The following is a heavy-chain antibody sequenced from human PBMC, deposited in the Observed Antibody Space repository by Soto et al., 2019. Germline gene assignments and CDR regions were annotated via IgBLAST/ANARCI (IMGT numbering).Heavy chain of an antibody. CDR2: IKQDGSEK. V-gene: IGHV3-7*05. D-gene: IGHD6-13*01. Sequence: GGSLRLSCAASGFTFSSYWMSWVRQAPGKGLEWVANIKQDGSEKYYVDSVKGRFTISRDNAKNSLYLQMNSLRAEDTAVYYCASDPLSSSYDAFDIWGQGTMVTVSS. CDR1: GFTFSSYW. CDR3: ASDPLSSSYDAFDI. J-gene: IGHJ3*02.